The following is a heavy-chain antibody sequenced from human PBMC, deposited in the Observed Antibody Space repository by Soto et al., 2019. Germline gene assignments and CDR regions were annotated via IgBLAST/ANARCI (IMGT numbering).Heavy chain of an antibody. J-gene: IGHJ6*02. CDR3: AKTRGAMIYAISVYGMDV. D-gene: IGHD2-8*01. V-gene: IGHV3-23*01. CDR1: GFTFSSFA. Sequence: EVQLLESGGGLVQPGGSLRLSCAASGFTFSSFALNWVRQAPGKGLEWVSIISGRADSTFYADSVKGRFTISRDNSKNMLYLQINSLRAEDTAVYYCAKTRGAMIYAISVYGMDVWGQVTTVTVSS. CDR2: ISGRADST.